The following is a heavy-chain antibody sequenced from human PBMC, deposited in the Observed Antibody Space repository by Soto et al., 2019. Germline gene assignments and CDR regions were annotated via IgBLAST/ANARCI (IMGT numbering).Heavy chain of an antibody. V-gene: IGHV4-59*01. D-gene: IGHD3-10*01. J-gene: IGHJ3*02. CDR2: IYYSGST. CDR3: ARVWGGAFDI. Sequence: PSETLSLTCTVSGGYISSYYWGWIRQPPGKGLEWIGYIYYSGSTNYNPSLKSRVTISVDTSKNQFSLKLSSVTAADTAVYYCARVWGGAFDIWGQGTMVTVSS. CDR1: GGYISSYY.